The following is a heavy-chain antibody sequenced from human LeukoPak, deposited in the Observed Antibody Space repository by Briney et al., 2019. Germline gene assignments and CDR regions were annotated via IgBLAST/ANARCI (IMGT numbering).Heavy chain of an antibody. J-gene: IGHJ5*02. Sequence: PSETLSLTCTVSGGSISSYYWSWIRQPPGKGLEWIGYIYYSGSTNYNPSLKSRVTISVDTSKNQFSLKLSSVTAADTAVYYCARVEYYYDSSGYYYGWFDPWGQGTLVTVSS. V-gene: IGHV4-59*01. CDR1: GGSISSYY. CDR3: ARVEYYYDSSGYYYGWFDP. D-gene: IGHD3-22*01. CDR2: IYYSGST.